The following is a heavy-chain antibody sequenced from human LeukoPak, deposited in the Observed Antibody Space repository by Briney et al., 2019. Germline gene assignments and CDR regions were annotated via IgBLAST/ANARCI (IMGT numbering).Heavy chain of an antibody. CDR3: AKDLRLRSGWYGAFDI. V-gene: IGHV3-23*01. CDR2: VSGSGDST. D-gene: IGHD6-19*01. Sequence: GGSLRLSCAASGFTFSSFAMSWVRQAPGKGLEWVSAVSGSGDSTYSADSVKGRFSISRDNSKNTLYLQMNSLRAKDTAVYYCAKDLRLRSGWYGAFDIWGQGTMVTVST. J-gene: IGHJ3*02. CDR1: GFTFSSFA.